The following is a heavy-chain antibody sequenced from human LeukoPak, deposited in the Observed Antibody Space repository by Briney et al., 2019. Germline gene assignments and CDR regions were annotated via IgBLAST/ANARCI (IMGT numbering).Heavy chain of an antibody. CDR3: ARVDCSSTSCSNYYYGMDV. V-gene: IGHV4-59*12. CDR1: ARSISNYY. Sequence: SETLSLTCTVSARSISNYYWIWIRQPPGKWMEWIVYISYSGSTNYNPSLKSRVTMSVDTSKNQFSLKLSSVTAADTAVYYCARVDCSSTSCSNYYYGMDVWGQGTTVTVSS. CDR2: ISYSGST. D-gene: IGHD2-2*01. J-gene: IGHJ6*02.